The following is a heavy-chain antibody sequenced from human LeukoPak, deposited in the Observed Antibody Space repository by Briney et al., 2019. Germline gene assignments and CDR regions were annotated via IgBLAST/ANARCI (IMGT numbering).Heavy chain of an antibody. J-gene: IGHJ4*02. CDR3: AKRPQARYFDWLQPFDY. CDR2: ISGSGGST. Sequence: GGSLRLSCADSGFTFSSYAMSWVRQAPGKGLEWVSAISGSGGSTYYADSVKGRFTISRDNSKNTLYLQMNSLRAEDTAVYYCAKRPQARYFDWLQPFDYWGQGTLVTVSS. CDR1: GFTFSSYA. D-gene: IGHD3-9*01. V-gene: IGHV3-23*01.